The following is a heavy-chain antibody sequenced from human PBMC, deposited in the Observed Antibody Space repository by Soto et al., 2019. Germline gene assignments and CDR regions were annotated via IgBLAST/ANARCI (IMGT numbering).Heavy chain of an antibody. J-gene: IGHJ4*02. CDR1: GFTFSSYG. D-gene: IGHD3-22*01. V-gene: IGHV3-33*01. CDR2: IWYDGSKK. CDR3: ASSGGYDISGYEDY. Sequence: QLVESGGGVVQPGRSLRLSCAASGFTFSSYGMHWVRQAPGKGLEWVAVIWYDGSKKYYADAVKGRFTISSDNSQNTLYLQMNSLRAEDTAVYYCASSGGYDISGYEDYWGQGTLVIVSS.